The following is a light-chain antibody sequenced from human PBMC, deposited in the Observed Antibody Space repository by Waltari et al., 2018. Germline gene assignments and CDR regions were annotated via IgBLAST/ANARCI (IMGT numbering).Light chain of an antibody. CDR2: SAA. CDR1: QGVSSY. J-gene: IGKJ1*01. V-gene: IGKV3-11*01. CDR3: QQRSDWPRT. Sequence: RATLACRASQGVSSYLAWYQQRPGQAPRLLIYSAANRATGIPARFSGSGSGTDFTLTISSLEPEDFAVYYCQQRSDWPRTFGQGTKVEIK.